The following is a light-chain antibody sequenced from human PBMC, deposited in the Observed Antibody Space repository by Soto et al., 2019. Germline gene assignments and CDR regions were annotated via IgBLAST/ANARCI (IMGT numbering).Light chain of an antibody. CDR1: QGVNSN. V-gene: IGKV3-15*01. CDR3: QQYNNWPPIT. J-gene: IGKJ5*01. Sequence: EIVMTQSPATLSASPGGRATLSFRSSQGVNSNLAWYQQKPGQAPRLFIYDASTRATGIPARFSGSGSGTEFTLTISSLQSEDFAVYYCQQYNNWPPITFGQGTRLEIK. CDR2: DAS.